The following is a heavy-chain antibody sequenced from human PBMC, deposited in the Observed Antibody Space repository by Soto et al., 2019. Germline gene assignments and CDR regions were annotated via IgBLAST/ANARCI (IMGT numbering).Heavy chain of an antibody. J-gene: IGHJ3*02. V-gene: IGHV1-24*01. Sequence: VASVKVSCKVSGYTLTELSMHWVRQAPGKGLEWMGGFDPEDGETIYAQKFQGRVTMTEDTSTDTAYMELSSLRSEDTAVYYFSSSLFNTVTADGDVFDISSQGTSVPVSS. CDR1: GYTLTELS. D-gene: IGHD4-17*01. CDR2: FDPEDGET. CDR3: SSSLFNTVTADGDVFDI.